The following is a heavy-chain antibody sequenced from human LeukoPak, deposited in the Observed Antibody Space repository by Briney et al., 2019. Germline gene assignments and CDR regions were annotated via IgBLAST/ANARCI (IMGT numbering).Heavy chain of an antibody. V-gene: IGHV3-30*02. CDR2: IRYDGSNK. J-gene: IGHJ4*02. Sequence: GGSLRLSCAASGFTFSSYGMHWVRQAPGKGLEWVAFIRYDGSNKYYADSVKGRFTISRDNSKNTLYLQMNSLRAEDTAVYYCAKDGGEDWYSSSWYYFDYWGQGTLVTVSS. D-gene: IGHD6-13*01. CDR3: AKDGGEDWYSSSWYYFDY. CDR1: GFTFSSYG.